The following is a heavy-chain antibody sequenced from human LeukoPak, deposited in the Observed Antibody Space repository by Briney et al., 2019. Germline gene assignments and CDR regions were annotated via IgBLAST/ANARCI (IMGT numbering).Heavy chain of an antibody. J-gene: IGHJ6*02. CDR2: IYYSGST. V-gene: IGHV4-59*01. D-gene: IGHD1-7*01. CDR3: ARVKRTGTTFYYYYYGMDV. CDR1: GGSFSGYY. Sequence: SETLSLTCAVYGGSFSGYYWSWIRQPPGKGLEWIGYIYYSGSTNYNPSLKSRVTISVDTSKNQFSLKLSSVTAADTAAYYCARVKRTGTTFYYYYYGMDVWGQGTTVTVSS.